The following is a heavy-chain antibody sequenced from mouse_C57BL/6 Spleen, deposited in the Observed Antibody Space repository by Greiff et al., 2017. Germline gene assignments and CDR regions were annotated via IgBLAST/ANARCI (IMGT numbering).Heavy chain of an antibody. Sequence: EVMLVESGGGLVKPGGSLKLSCAASGFTFSDYGMHWVRQAPEKGLEWVAYISRGSGTTNYADTVKGRFTISRDNAKNTLFLQMTSLRSEDTAMYCCANGTYFAYWGQGTLVTVSA. CDR3: ANGTYFAY. J-gene: IGHJ3*01. CDR1: GFTFSDYG. CDR2: ISRGSGTT. V-gene: IGHV5-17*01. D-gene: IGHD4-1*01.